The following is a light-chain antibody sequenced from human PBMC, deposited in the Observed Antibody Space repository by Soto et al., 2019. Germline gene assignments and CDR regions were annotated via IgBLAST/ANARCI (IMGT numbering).Light chain of an antibody. V-gene: IGLV2-14*01. Sequence: QSALTQPASVSGSPGQSITISCTGTISDIGAYKYVSWYQQHPGKAPKLMIYDVSDRPSGVSDRFSASKFGNTASLTISGLQAEDEADYYCCSYTNSGTYVFGTGTKVTVL. CDR1: ISDIGAYKY. CDR3: CSYTNSGTYV. J-gene: IGLJ1*01. CDR2: DVS.